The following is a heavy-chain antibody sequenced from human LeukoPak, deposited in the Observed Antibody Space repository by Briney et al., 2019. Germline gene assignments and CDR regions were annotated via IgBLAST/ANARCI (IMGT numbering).Heavy chain of an antibody. D-gene: IGHD4-17*01. CDR3: AKLVYGDYYFDY. CDR2: ISGSGGST. J-gene: IGHJ4*02. V-gene: IGHV3-23*01. Sequence: GGSLRLSCAASGFIFSSYAMSWVRQAPGKGLEWVSAISGSGGSTYYADSVKGRFTISRDNSKNTLYLQMNSLRAEDTAVYYCAKLVYGDYYFDYWGQGTLVTVSS. CDR1: GFIFSSYA.